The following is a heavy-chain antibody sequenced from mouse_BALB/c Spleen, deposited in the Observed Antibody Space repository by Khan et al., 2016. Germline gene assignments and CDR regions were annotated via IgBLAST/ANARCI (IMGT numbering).Heavy chain of an antibody. D-gene: IGHD2-4*01. CDR3: ARWITTRWYFDV. V-gene: IGHV9-3-1*01. Sequence: QIQLVQSGPELKKPGETVKISCKASGYTFTNYGMNWVKQAPGKGLKWMGWINTYTGEPTFSDDFKGRFAFSLETSASTAYLQINNLKNEDTATYFCARWITTRWYFDVWGAVTTVTVSS. CDR1: GYTFTNYG. J-gene: IGHJ1*01. CDR2: INTYTGEP.